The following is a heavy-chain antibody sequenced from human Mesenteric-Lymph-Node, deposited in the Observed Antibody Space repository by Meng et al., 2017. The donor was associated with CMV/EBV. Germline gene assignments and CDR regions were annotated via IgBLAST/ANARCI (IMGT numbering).Heavy chain of an antibody. V-gene: IGHV3-7*01. J-gene: IGHJ4*02. D-gene: IGHD5-12*01. CDR1: FSLSNYW. Sequence: FSLSNYWMSWVRQVPGKGLEWVANIKTDGSENHYADSVRGRFTISRDNAKNSLYLQMNGLRPEDTGVYYCARLGGRYCGYDLDVFDYWGQGTLVTVSS. CDR3: ARLGGRYCGYDLDVFDY. CDR2: IKTDGSEN.